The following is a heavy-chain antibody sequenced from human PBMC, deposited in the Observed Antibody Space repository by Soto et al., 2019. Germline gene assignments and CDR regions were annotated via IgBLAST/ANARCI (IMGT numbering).Heavy chain of an antibody. CDR2: IIPIFGTA. J-gene: IGHJ6*02. V-gene: IGHV1-69*13. D-gene: IGHD3-3*01. Sequence: SVKVSCKASGGTFSSYAISWVRQAPGQGLEWMGGIIPIFGTANYAQKFQGRVTITADESTSTAYMELSSLRSEDTAVYYCARDGVVIRHHYYYYGMDVWGQGTTVTVSS. CDR3: ARDGVVIRHHYYYYGMDV. CDR1: GGTFSSYA.